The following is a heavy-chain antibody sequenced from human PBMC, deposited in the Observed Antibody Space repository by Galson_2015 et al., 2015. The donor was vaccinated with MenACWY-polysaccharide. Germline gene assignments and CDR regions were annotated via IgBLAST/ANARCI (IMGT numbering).Heavy chain of an antibody. CDR2: IKQDGSEK. CDR1: GFTFSWYW. D-gene: IGHD5-12*01. J-gene: IGHJ4*02. V-gene: IGHV3-7*01. Sequence: SLRLSCAASGFTFSWYWMSCVRQAPGKGLEWVANIKQDGSEKYYVDSVKGRFTISRDNAKNSLYLQVNSLRAEDTAVYYCAREGGSGYSFDYWGQGTLVTVSS. CDR3: AREGGSGYSFDY.